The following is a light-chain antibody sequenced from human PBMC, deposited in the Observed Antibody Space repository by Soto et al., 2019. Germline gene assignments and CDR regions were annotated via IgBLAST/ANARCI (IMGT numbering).Light chain of an antibody. CDR3: HQYHNWPWT. J-gene: IGKJ1*01. V-gene: IGKV3-15*01. Sequence: VMTQSPATLSVSPGERATLSCRASQSVSRNLAWYQQKPGQVPRLLIYAASTRATGIPARFSGSGSETEFTLTISSLQSEDFAVYYCHQYHNWPWTFGQGTKVEIK. CDR2: AAS. CDR1: QSVSRN.